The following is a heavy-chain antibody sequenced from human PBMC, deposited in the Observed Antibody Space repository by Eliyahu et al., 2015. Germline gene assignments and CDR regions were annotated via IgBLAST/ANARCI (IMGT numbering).Heavy chain of an antibody. Sequence: QVQLVESGGGVVQPGRSLRLSCAASGFTXSSYGXHWVRQAPGKGLEWVAVIWXDGSNKYYAXXXKGRFTISRDNSKITLYLQMNSLRAEDTAVYYCARDYVPYNSGSYYGSPDYWGQGTLVTVSS. CDR1: GFTXSSYG. J-gene: IGHJ4*02. CDR2: IWXDGSNK. CDR3: ARDYVPYNSGSYYGSPDY. V-gene: IGHV3-33*01. D-gene: IGHD1-26*01.